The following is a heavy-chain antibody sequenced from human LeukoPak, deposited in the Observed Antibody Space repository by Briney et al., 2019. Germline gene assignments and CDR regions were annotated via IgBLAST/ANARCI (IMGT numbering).Heavy chain of an antibody. J-gene: IGHJ3*02. D-gene: IGHD3-22*01. CDR1: GYTFTSYG. V-gene: IGHV1-18*01. CDR2: ISAYNGNT. CDR3: ARDTPMYNYYDSSGYYYGTAFDI. Sequence: ASVKVSCKASGYTFTSYGISWVRQAPGQGLEWMGWISAYNGNTNYAQKLQGRVTMTTDTSTSTAYMELRSLRSDDTAVYYCARDTPMYNYYDSSGYYYGTAFDIWGQGTMVTVSS.